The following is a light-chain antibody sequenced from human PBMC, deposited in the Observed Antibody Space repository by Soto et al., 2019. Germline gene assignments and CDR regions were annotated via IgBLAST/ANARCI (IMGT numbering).Light chain of an antibody. CDR3: QQANSFPLP. CDR2: TGS. Sequence: DIQMTPSPSSVSASVGDRVSSTCRASQGISSWIAWYKQTPGRAPKLLIYTGSSLQSGVPSRFSGTGSGTDFTLTISSLQPEDVATYYCQQANSFPLPFGGGTKVEIK. J-gene: IGKJ4*01. CDR1: QGISSW. V-gene: IGKV1-12*01.